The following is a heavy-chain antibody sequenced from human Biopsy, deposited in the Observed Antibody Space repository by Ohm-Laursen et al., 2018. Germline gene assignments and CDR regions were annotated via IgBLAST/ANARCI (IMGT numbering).Heavy chain of an antibody. CDR2: ISHTGYT. D-gene: IGHD4-23*01. V-gene: IGHV4-59*11. CDR1: GGSFTGHY. CDR3: ARGSNEYGGLYFPH. Sequence: PGTLSHTCTVSGGSFTGHYWTWIRQPPGKGLEWIGHISHTGYTNYKSSLKSRVTISLDTSRKHFSLRLTSLAAADTAVYYCARGSNEYGGLYFPHWGQGTLVTVSS. J-gene: IGHJ1*01.